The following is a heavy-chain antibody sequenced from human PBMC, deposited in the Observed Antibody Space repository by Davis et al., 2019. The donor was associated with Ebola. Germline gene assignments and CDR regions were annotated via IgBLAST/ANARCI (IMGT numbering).Heavy chain of an antibody. CDR1: GFTFSHAW. CDR3: TTGTVEMLDS. D-gene: IGHD5-24*01. V-gene: IGHV3-15*07. CDR2: IKSKTDGGTI. J-gene: IGHJ4*02. Sequence: PGGSLRPSCAPSGFTFSHAWMNWVRQPPGKGLEWVGRIKSKTDGGTIHYAAPVKGRFTISRDDSKNTRYLQMNSLKTEDTAVYYCTTGTVEMLDSWDQGTLVTVSS.